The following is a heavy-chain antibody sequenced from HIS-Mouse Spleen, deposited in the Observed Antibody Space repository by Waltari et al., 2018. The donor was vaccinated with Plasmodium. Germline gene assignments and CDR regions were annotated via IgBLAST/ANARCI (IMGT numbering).Heavy chain of an antibody. V-gene: IGHV3-30-3*01. Sequence: QVQLVESGGGVVQAGRSLRLSCAASGFRFNRYARHWVRQAPGKGLEWVAVISYDGSNKYYADSVKGRFTISRDNSKNTLYLQMNSLRAEDTAVYYCARDRRLAFDYWGQGTLVTVSS. CDR1: GFRFNRYA. CDR2: ISYDGSNK. J-gene: IGHJ4*02. CDR3: ARDRRLAFDY. D-gene: IGHD2-15*01.